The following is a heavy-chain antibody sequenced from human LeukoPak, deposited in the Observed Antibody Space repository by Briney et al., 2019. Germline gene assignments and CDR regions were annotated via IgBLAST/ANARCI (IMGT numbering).Heavy chain of an antibody. D-gene: IGHD3-9*01. V-gene: IGHV3-23*01. J-gene: IGHJ6*02. CDR2: ISGSGGST. CDR1: GFTFSSYA. Sequence: PGGSLRLSCAASGFTFSSYAMSWVRQAPGKGLEWVSAISGSGGSTYYADSVKGRFTISRDNSKNTLYLQMNSLRAEDTAVYYCAKGPWLWPYYYGMDVWGQGTTVTVSS. CDR3: AKGPWLWPYYYGMDV.